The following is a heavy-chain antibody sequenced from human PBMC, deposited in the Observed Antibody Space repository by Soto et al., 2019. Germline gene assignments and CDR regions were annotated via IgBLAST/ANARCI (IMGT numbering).Heavy chain of an antibody. CDR1: GGSISSYY. Sequence: QVQLQESGPGLVKPSETLSITCTVSGGSISSYYWSWIRQPPGKGLEWIGYIYYSGSTNYNPSLKSRVTISVDTSKNQFSLKLNSMTAADTAVYYCARHNYGSGSTYFDDWGQGTLVTVSS. V-gene: IGHV4-59*08. J-gene: IGHJ4*02. D-gene: IGHD3-10*01. CDR3: ARHNYGSGSTYFDD. CDR2: IYYSGST.